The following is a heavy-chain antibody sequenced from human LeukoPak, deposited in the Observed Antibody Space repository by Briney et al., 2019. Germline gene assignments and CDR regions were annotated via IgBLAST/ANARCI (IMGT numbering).Heavy chain of an antibody. CDR2: IYYSGST. D-gene: IGHD3-10*01. J-gene: IGHJ4*02. CDR3: AGARGRVRGGLDY. Sequence: SETLSLTCTVSGGSISSYYWSWIRQPPGKGLEWIGYIYYSGSTNYNPSLKSRVTISVDTSKNQFSLKLSSVTAADTAVYYCAGARGRVRGGLDYWGQGTLVTVSS. CDR1: GGSISSYY. V-gene: IGHV4-59*01.